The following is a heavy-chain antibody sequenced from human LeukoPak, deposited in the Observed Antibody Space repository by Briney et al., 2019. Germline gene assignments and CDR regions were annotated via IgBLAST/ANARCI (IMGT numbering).Heavy chain of an antibody. CDR1: GASISGHY. D-gene: IGHD5-24*01. CDR2: IYHSGAT. J-gene: IGHJ4*02. V-gene: IGHV4-59*11. Sequence: SETLSLTCLVSGASISGHYWSWLRQPPGKGLEWIGYIYHSGATRYTSPLKSRVTMSLDTSKNNFSLKLSAVTAADTAVYYCARGNGMATFPWDSWGQGTLVTVSS. CDR3: ARGNGMATFPWDS.